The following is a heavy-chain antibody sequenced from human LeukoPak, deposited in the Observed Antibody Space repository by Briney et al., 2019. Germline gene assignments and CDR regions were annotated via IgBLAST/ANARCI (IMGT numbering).Heavy chain of an antibody. CDR3: GGYYYDSSGYYGWFDP. CDR2: IIYSGST. CDR1: GVSISTSNYY. Sequence: SETLSLTCTVSGVSISTSNYYWGWLRQPPGKGLEWIVNIIYSGSTYYSPSLKRRITISVDTTKNQFSLKLSSVTAADTAVYYCGGYYYDSSGYYGWFDPWGQGTLVTVSS. V-gene: IGHV4-39*07. D-gene: IGHD3-22*01. J-gene: IGHJ5*02.